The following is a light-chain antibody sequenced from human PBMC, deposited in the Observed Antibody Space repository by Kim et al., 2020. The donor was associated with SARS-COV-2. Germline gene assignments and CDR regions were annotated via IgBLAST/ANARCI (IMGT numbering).Light chain of an antibody. CDR1: QCISSY. CDR2: AAS. Sequence: SASTGDRVTITCRASQCISSYLAWYQQKPEKAPKLLIYAASTVQSGVPTRFSGSASGTDFTLTISGLQSEVFATYYCQQYDRYPRTFGQGTKLEI. CDR3: QQYDRYPRT. V-gene: IGKV1-8*01. J-gene: IGKJ2*02.